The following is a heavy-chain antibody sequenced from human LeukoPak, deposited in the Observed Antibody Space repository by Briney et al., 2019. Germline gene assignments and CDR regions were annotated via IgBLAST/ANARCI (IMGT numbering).Heavy chain of an antibody. J-gene: IGHJ4*02. CDR2: IKSKTDGGTT. V-gene: IGHV3-15*01. D-gene: IGHD6-13*01. Sequence: GGSLRLSCAASGFTFSNAWMSWVRQAPGKGLEWVGRIKSKTDGGTTDYTAPVKGRFTISRDDSKNTLYLQMNSLKTEDTAVYYCTTIAAAGQYDYWGQGTLVTVSS. CDR1: GFTFSNAW. CDR3: TTIAAAGQYDY.